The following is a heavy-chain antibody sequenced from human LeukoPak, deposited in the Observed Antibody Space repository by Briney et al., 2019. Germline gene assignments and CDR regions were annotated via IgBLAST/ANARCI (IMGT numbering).Heavy chain of an antibody. V-gene: IGHV4-31*03. CDR2: IYYSGST. CDR1: GGSISSGGYY. CDR3: ARDEGGYDRNWFDP. Sequence: PSQTLSLTCTVSGGSISSGGYYWSWLRQHPGKGLEWIGYIYYSGSTYYNPSLKSRVTISVDTSKNQFSLKLSSVTAADTAVYYCARDEGGYDRNWFDPWGQGTLVTVSS. J-gene: IGHJ5*02. D-gene: IGHD5-12*01.